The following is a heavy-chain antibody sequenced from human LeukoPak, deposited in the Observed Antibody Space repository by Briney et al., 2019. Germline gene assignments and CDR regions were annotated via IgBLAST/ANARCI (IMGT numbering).Heavy chain of an antibody. CDR3: ARDPVYDILTGYHRYYYYMDV. Sequence: SQTLSLTCTVSGGSISSGDYYWSWIRQPPGKGLEWIGYIYYSGSTYYNPSLKSRVTISVDTSKNQFSLKLSSVTAADTAVYYCARDPVYDILTGYHRYYYYMDVWGKGTTVTVSS. CDR1: GGSISSGDYY. CDR2: IYYSGST. J-gene: IGHJ6*03. D-gene: IGHD3-9*01. V-gene: IGHV4-30-4*08.